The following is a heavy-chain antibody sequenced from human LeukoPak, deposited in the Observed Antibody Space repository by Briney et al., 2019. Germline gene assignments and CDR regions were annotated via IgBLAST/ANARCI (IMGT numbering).Heavy chain of an antibody. J-gene: IGHJ6*03. CDR1: GGSFSGYY. D-gene: IGHD2-2*01. CDR3: ARGYCSSTSCFVHYMDV. CDR2: INHSGST. Sequence: SETLSLTCAVYGGSFSGYYWSWIRQPPGKGLEWIGEINHSGSTNYNPSLKSRVTISVDTSKNQFSLKLGSVTAADTAVYYCARGYCSSTSCFVHYMDVWGKGTTVTVSS. V-gene: IGHV4-34*01.